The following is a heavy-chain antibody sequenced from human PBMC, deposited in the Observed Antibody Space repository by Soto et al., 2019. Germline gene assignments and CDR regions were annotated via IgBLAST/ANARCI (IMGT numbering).Heavy chain of an antibody. J-gene: IGHJ4*02. D-gene: IGHD6-19*01. CDR2: IYHSGST. CDR1: GGSISSSNW. V-gene: IGHV4-4*02. Sequence: PSETLSLTCAVSGGSISSSNWWSWVRQPPGKGLEWIGEIYHSGSTNYNPSLKSRVTISVDKSKNQFSLKLSSVTAADTAVYYCAREQLRYSSGSRNVYWGQGTLVTVYS. CDR3: AREQLRYSSGSRNVY.